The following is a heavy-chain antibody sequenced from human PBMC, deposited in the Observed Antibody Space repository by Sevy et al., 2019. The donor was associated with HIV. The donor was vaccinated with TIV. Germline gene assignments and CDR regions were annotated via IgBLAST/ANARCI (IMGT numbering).Heavy chain of an antibody. CDR2: IYYSGST. D-gene: IGHD3-3*01. Sequence: SETLSLTCTVSGGSVSSGSYYWSWIRQPPGKGLEWIGYIYYSGSTNYNPSLKSRVTISVDTSKNQFSLRLSSVTAADTAVYYCAREGYYDFWSGYYLYYYYYGMDVWGQGTTVTVSS. J-gene: IGHJ6*02. V-gene: IGHV4-61*01. CDR1: GGSVSSGSYY. CDR3: AREGYYDFWSGYYLYYYYYGMDV.